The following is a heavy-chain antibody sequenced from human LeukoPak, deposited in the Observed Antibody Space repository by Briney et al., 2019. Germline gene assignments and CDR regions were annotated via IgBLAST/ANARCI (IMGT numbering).Heavy chain of an antibody. CDR1: RYTFTGYY. D-gene: IGHD1-26*01. Sequence: VASVKVSCKASRYTFTGYYMHWVRQAPGQGLEWMGWINPNSGGTNYAQKFQGRVTMTRDTSISTAYMELSRLRSDDTAVYYCARSRVGATPRATPFDYWGQGTLVTVSS. V-gene: IGHV1-2*02. CDR2: INPNSGGT. J-gene: IGHJ4*02. CDR3: ARSRVGATPRATPFDY.